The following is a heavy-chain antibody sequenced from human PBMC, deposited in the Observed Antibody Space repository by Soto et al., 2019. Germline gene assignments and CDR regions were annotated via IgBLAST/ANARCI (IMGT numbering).Heavy chain of an antibody. Sequence: QVQLVQSGAEVKKPGSSVKVSCKASGGTFSSYAISWVRQAPGQGLEWMGGIIPIFGTANYAQKFQGRVTITAAESTSTDYMELSSLRSEYTAVYYCARALDCSGGSCYSYEYFQHWGQGTLVTVSS. CDR1: GGTFSSYA. CDR2: IIPIFGTA. CDR3: ARALDCSGGSCYSYEYFQH. D-gene: IGHD2-15*01. J-gene: IGHJ1*01. V-gene: IGHV1-69*12.